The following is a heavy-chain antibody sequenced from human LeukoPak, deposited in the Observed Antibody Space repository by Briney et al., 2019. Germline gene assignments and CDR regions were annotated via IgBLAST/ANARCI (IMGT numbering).Heavy chain of an antibody. Sequence: GGSLTLSCAISGFTSTTAWMTWVRQAPGKGLEWVADIRQDGSDKYYVDSVKGRFIISRDNAKKSVSLHMNNLRVEDTAVYYCVVYKYILSWSAFDFWDRGTMVTVSS. CDR2: IRQDGSDK. CDR1: GFTSTTAW. D-gene: IGHD6-13*01. J-gene: IGHJ3*01. CDR3: VVYKYILSWSAFDF. V-gene: IGHV3-7*01.